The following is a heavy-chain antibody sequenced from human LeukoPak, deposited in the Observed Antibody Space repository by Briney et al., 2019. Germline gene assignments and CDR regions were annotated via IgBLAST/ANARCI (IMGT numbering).Heavy chain of an antibody. CDR1: GYTFNGYY. J-gene: IGHJ3*02. CDR3: ARVRIPVAGDAFDI. Sequence: ASVKVSFKASGYTFNGYYLHWVRPAPGQGLEWMGWVNPNSGATTYAQKFQGRVTMTRDTSISTAYMELSRLRSDDTAVYFCARVRIPVAGDAFDIWGQGTMVTVSS. V-gene: IGHV1-2*02. D-gene: IGHD6-19*01. CDR2: VNPNSGAT.